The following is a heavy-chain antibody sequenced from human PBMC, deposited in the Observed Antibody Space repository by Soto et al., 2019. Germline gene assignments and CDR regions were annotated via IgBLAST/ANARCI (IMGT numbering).Heavy chain of an antibody. Sequence: EAQLVESGGGLVQPGGSLRLSCAASGFTFTSYSMNWFRQAPGKGLEWGSYISSSSSTIYYADSVKGRVTISRDNAENSLYLQMNSLRDEDTAVYYCARGEMATIYYYYYGMDVWGQGTTVTVSS. D-gene: IGHD5-12*01. V-gene: IGHV3-48*02. CDR3: ARGEMATIYYYYYGMDV. CDR1: GFTFTSYS. J-gene: IGHJ6*02. CDR2: ISSSSSTI.